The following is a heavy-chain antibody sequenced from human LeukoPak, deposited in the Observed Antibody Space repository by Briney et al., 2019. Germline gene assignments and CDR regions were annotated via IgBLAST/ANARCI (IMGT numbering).Heavy chain of an antibody. V-gene: IGHV4-34*01. Sequence: SETLSLTCAVYGGSFSGYYWSWIRQPPGKGLEWIGEINHSGSTNYNPSLKSRVTISVDTSKNQFSLKLSSVTAADTAVYYCARGRGYSYGKGFDYWGQGTLVTVSS. D-gene: IGHD5-18*01. CDR2: INHSGST. CDR1: GGSFSGYY. CDR3: ARGRGYSYGKGFDY. J-gene: IGHJ4*02.